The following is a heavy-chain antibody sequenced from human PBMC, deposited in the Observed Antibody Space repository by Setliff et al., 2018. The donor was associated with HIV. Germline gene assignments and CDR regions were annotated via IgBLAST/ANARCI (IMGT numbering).Heavy chain of an antibody. D-gene: IGHD6-13*01. CDR2: INHSGST. Sequence: SETLSLTCTVSGGSISSSSYYWGWIRQPPGKGLEWIGEINHSGSTHYNPSLKSRFTISVDTSKNQFSLKVNSVTAADTAVYYCARGARLLAGYSDRWDYYYMAVWGKGTTVTVSS. CDR1: GGSISSSSYY. J-gene: IGHJ6*03. CDR3: ARGARLLAGYSDRWDYYYMAV. V-gene: IGHV4-39*07.